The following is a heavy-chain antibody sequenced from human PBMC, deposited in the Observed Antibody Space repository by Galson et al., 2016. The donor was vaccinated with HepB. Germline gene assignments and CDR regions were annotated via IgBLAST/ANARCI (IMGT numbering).Heavy chain of an antibody. Sequence: QSGAEVKKPGESPKISCKGSRNTFTDHWIGWVRQRPGKGLEWMGIIYPGDSDTRYSPSFQGQVTIPADKSSRYAYLQWSSLKASDTAMYYCVRRGDGYDFDLWGQGTLVTVSS. CDR1: RNTFTDHW. CDR2: IYPGDSDT. D-gene: IGHD5-24*01. V-gene: IGHV5-51*01. CDR3: VRRGDGYDFDL. J-gene: IGHJ4*02.